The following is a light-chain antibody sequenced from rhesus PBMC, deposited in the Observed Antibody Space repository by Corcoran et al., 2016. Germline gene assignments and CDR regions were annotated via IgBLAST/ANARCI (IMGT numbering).Light chain of an antibody. CDR3: QQYNSAPFT. V-gene: IGKV1-22*01. CDR2: KAS. Sequence: DIQMTQSPSSLSASVGDTVTITCRASQSISSWLDWYQQKPGKAPKLLIYKASSLPSGVPSRFSGSGPGTKFTLNISSLQPEDFATYYCQQYNSAPFTFGPGTKLDVK. CDR1: QSISSW. J-gene: IGKJ3*01.